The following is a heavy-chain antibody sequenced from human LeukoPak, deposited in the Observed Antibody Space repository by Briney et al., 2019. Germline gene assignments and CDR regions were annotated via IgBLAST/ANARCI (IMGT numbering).Heavy chain of an antibody. CDR2: TDYRSKWYN. D-gene: IGHD3-10*01. V-gene: IGHV6-1*01. CDR3: ARDGRFYGSGNWFDP. CDR1: GDSVSSNSAA. J-gene: IGHJ5*02. Sequence: SQTLSLTCAISGDSVSSNSAAWNWIRQSPSRSLEWLGRTDYRSKWYNDDAVSVKSRITINPDTSKNQFSLQLNSVTPEDTAVYYCARDGRFYGSGNWFDPWGQGTLVTVSS.